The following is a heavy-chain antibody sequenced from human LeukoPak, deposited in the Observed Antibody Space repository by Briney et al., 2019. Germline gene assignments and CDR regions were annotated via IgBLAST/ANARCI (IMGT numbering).Heavy chain of an antibody. CDR1: GFTFSSYG. CDR3: TTATQFYYDSSGYYYFDY. D-gene: IGHD3-22*01. V-gene: IGHV3-15*01. J-gene: IGHJ4*02. CDR2: IKSKTDGGTT. Sequence: TGGSLRLSCAASGFTFSSYGMHWVRQAPGKGLEWVGRIKSKTDGGTTDYAAPVKGRFTISRDDSKNTLYLQMNSLKTEDTAVYYCTTATQFYYDSSGYYYFDYWGQGTLVTVSS.